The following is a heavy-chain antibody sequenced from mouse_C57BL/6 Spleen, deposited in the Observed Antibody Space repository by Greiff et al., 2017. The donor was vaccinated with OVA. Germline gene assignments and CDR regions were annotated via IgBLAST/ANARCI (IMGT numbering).Heavy chain of an antibody. CDR3: ARHLPDYDGGPDYYAMDY. CDR2: ISNGGGST. CDR1: GFTFSDYY. V-gene: IGHV5-12*01. J-gene: IGHJ4*01. D-gene: IGHD2-4*01. Sequence: EVQGVESGGGLVQPGGSLKLSCAASGFTFSDYYMYWVRQTPEKRLEWVAYISNGGGSTYYPDTVKGRFTISRDNAKNTLYLQMSRLKSEDTAMYYCARHLPDYDGGPDYYAMDYWGQGTSVTVSS.